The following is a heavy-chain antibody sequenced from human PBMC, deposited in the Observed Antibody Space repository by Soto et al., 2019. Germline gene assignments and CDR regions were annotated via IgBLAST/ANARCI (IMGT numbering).Heavy chain of an antibody. CDR1: GFTFHDYA. V-gene: IGHV3-23*01. Sequence: GGSLRLSCATSGFTFHDYAMSWVRQAPGKGLEWVSAIAFTGSATYYADSVKGRFTISRDNSKNIVYLQMNSLRVDDTALYYCVKEVEXXXXVAFALWGQGTQVTVSS. J-gene: IGHJ4*02. D-gene: IGHD2-2*01. CDR2: IAFTGSAT. CDR3: VKEVEXXXXVAFAL.